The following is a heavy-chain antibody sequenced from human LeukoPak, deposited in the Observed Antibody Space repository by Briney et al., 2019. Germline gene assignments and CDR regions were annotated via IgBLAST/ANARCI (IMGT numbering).Heavy chain of an antibody. J-gene: IGHJ4*02. Sequence: GGSLRLSCAASGFTFSSYSMNWVRQAPGKGLEWVSYISSSGSTIYYADSVKGRFTISRDNAKNSLYLQMNSLRAEDTAVYYCARVENGYFDYWGQGTLVTVFS. D-gene: IGHD2-8*01. CDR1: GFTFSSYS. CDR3: ARVENGYFDY. CDR2: ISSSGSTI. V-gene: IGHV3-48*04.